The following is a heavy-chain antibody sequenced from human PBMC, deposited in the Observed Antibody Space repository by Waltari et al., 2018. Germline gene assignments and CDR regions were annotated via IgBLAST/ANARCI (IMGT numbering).Heavy chain of an antibody. CDR3: ARVGYSSGNDY. CDR1: GFTFSRYS. D-gene: IGHD6-19*01. V-gene: IGHV3-21*01. Sequence: EVQLVESGGGLVKPGGSLRLSCAASGFTFSRYSMNWVRQAPGKGLEWVSSISSSSSYRYYADSVKGRFTISRDNAKNSLYLQMNSLRAEDTAVYYCARVGYSSGNDYWGQGTLVTVSS. J-gene: IGHJ4*02. CDR2: ISSSSSYR.